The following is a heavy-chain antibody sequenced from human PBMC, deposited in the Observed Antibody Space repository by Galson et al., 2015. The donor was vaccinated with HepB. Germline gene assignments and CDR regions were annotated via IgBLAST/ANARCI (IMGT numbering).Heavy chain of an antibody. Sequence: SETLSLTCTVSGASISSYYWSWIRQPAGKGLEWIGRIYARGSTNYNPSLKSRVTMSLDTSKNQFSLKVTSVTAADTAVYYCARDAYNWKDAFDIWGQGTMVTVSS. D-gene: IGHD1-20*01. V-gene: IGHV4-4*07. CDR1: GASISSYY. CDR3: ARDAYNWKDAFDI. J-gene: IGHJ3*02. CDR2: IYARGST.